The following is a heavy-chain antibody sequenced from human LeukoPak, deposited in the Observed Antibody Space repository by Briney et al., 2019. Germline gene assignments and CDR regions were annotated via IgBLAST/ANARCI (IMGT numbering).Heavy chain of an antibody. Sequence: SETLSLTCTVSGGSISSYYWSWIRQPPGKGLEWIGYIYTSGSTNYNPSLKSRVTISVDTSKNQFSPKLSSVTAADTAVYYCARRGSSGYYYYFDYWGQGTLVTVSS. CDR1: GGSISSYY. D-gene: IGHD3-22*01. V-gene: IGHV4-4*09. CDR3: ARRGSSGYYYYFDY. J-gene: IGHJ4*02. CDR2: IYTSGST.